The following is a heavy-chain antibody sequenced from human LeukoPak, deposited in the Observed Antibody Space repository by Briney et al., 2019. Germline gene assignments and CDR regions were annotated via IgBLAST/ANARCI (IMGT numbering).Heavy chain of an antibody. CDR1: GGSFSGYY. V-gene: IGHV4-34*01. D-gene: IGHD3-22*01. CDR3: ARLLPPSDY. J-gene: IGHJ4*02. Sequence: PSETLSLTCAVYGGSFSGYYWSWIRQPPGKGLEWIGEINRSGSTNYNPSLKSRVTISVDTSKNQFSLKLSSVTAADTAVYYCARLLPPSDYWGQGTLVTVSS. CDR2: INRSGST.